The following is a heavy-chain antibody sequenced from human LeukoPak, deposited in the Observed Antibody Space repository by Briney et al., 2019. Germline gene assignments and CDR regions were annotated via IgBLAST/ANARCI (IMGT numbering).Heavy chain of an antibody. V-gene: IGHV3-30*18. J-gene: IGHJ4*02. CDR2: ISYDGSNK. CDR1: GFTFSSYG. CDR3: AKLYYDSSGYYYVAIDC. Sequence: GRSLRLSCAASGFTFSSYGMHWVRQAPGKGLEWVAVISYDGSNKYYADSVKGRFTISRDNSKNTLYLRMNSLRAEDTAVYYCAKLYYDSSGYYYVAIDCWGQGTLVTVSS. D-gene: IGHD3-22*01.